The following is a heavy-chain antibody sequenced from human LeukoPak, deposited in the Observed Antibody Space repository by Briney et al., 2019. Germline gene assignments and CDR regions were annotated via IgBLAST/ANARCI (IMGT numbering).Heavy chain of an antibody. CDR1: GYTFTSYY. V-gene: IGHV1-46*01. CDR3: ARDYGYSSGWYVGEYYFDY. Sequence: ASVNVSCKASGYTFTSYYMHWVRQAPGQGLEWMGIINPSGGSTSYAQKFQGRVTMTRDTSTSTVYMELSSLRSEDTAVYYCARDYGYSSGWYVGEYYFDYWGQGTLVTVSS. J-gene: IGHJ4*02. CDR2: INPSGGST. D-gene: IGHD6-19*01.